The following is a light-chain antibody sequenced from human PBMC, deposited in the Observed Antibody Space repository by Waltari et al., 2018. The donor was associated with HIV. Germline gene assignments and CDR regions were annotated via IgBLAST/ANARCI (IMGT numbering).Light chain of an antibody. Sequence: QSVLTQPPSAFGSPGQRLTIPCSGSSSNSGSNAVNWYQPLPGTAPTPPIFGNDQRPSGVPARFSVSKSGTSASLAISGLRSEDEGEYYCASWDDSLKVVVFGGGTKLTV. V-gene: IGLV1-44*01. CDR1: SSNSGSNA. CDR2: GND. J-gene: IGLJ2*01. CDR3: ASWDDSLKVVV.